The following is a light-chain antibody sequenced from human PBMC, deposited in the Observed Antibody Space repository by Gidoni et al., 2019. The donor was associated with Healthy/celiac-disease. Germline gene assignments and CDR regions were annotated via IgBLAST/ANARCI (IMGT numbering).Light chain of an antibody. CDR3: QQYNNWPPGT. CDR2: GAS. Sequence: EIVMTQSPATLSVSPGERATLSCRASQSVNSNLAWYQQKPGQAPRLLIYGASTRATGIPARFSGSGSGTEFTLTISSLQSEDFAVYYCQQYNNWPPGTFGQXTKVEIK. V-gene: IGKV3-15*01. J-gene: IGKJ1*01. CDR1: QSVNSN.